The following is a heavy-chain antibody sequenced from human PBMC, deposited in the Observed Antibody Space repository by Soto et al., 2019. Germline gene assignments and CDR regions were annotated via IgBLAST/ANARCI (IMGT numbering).Heavy chain of an antibody. Sequence: QVHLVQSGAEVKSPGSAVKVSCKVSGAGDTFSNYGLNWMRQAPGQGLEWMGGTIPAFGTANYPQKFQGRVTITADTSTTTAYMELSSLRSDDTAVYYCWRHDKTALPPLDSWGQGTLVSVSS. CDR1: GAGDTFSNYG. CDR2: TIPAFGTA. V-gene: IGHV1-69*06. D-gene: IGHD1-1*01. J-gene: IGHJ4*02. CDR3: WRHDKTALPPLDS.